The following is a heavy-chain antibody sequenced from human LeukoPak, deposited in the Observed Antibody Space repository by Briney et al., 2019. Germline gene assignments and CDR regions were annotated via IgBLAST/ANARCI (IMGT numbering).Heavy chain of an antibody. D-gene: IGHD6-13*01. V-gene: IGHV4-34*01. CDR2: IYHSGST. CDR1: GGSFSGYY. J-gene: IGHJ5*02. Sequence: PSETLSLTCAVYGGSFSGYYWSWIRQPPGKGLEWIGEIYHSGSTNYNPSLKSRVTISVDKSKNQFSLKLSSVTAADTAVYYCARDRGSSWYNWFDPWGQGTLVTVSS. CDR3: ARDRGSSWYNWFDP.